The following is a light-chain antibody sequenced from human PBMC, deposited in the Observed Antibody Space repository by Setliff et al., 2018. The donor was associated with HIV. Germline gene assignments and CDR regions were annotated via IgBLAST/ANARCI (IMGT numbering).Light chain of an antibody. V-gene: IGLV2-14*03. Sequence: ALAQPASVSGSPGQSVTISCTGTSSDVGAYNFVSWYQQHPGRAPKLMIYDVINRNSGVSIRFSGSKSGNAASLTISGLQAEGEADYYCSSYTTSRQFVFGSGTKVTVL. J-gene: IGLJ1*01. CDR2: DVI. CDR3: SSYTTSRQFV. CDR1: SSDVGAYNF.